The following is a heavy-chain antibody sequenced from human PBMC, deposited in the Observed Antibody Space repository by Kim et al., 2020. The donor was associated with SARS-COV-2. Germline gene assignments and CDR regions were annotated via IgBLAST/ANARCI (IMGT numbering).Heavy chain of an antibody. Sequence: LKSRVTISVDTSKNQFSLKLSSVTAADTAVYYCARGISDIVVVPAAVFDYWGQGTLVTVSS. V-gene: IGHV4-31*02. CDR3: ARGISDIVVVPAAVFDY. D-gene: IGHD2-2*01. J-gene: IGHJ4*02.